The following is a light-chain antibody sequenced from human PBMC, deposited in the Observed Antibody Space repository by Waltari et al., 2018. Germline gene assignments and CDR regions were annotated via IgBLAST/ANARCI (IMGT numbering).Light chain of an antibody. Sequence: EIVLTQSPGTLSLSPGERATLSCRASQSVSSIYLAWYQQKPGQGPRRLIYGASGSGTGSPDRFSGRGSGTDFTLTISRLEPEDFAVYYCQQYGSSPTWTFGQGTKVEIK. CDR2: GAS. V-gene: IGKV3-20*01. J-gene: IGKJ1*01. CDR1: QSVSSIY. CDR3: QQYGSSPTWT.